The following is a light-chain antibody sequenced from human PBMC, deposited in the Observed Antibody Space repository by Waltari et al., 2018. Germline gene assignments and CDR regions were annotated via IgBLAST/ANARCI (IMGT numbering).Light chain of an antibody. CDR3: QQYNNWLWT. CDR1: QSVSSN. V-gene: IGKV3-15*01. CDR2: GAS. J-gene: IGKJ1*01. Sequence: LSCRASQSVSSNLAWYQQKPGQAPRLLIYGASTRATGIPARFSGSGSGTEFTLTISSMQSEDFAVYYCQQYNNWLWTFGQGTKVEIK.